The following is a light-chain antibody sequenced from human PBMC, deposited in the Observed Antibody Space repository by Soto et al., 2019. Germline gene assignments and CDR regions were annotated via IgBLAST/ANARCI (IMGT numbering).Light chain of an antibody. CDR2: DAS. Sequence: DIQMTQSPSSLSASVGDRVTITCRASQGIGIYLAWFQQKAGRAPKSLIYDASRLQSGVPSKFSGSGSWTDFTLTISSLQPEDFASYYCQQYEAYPLTFGGGTRVEIK. J-gene: IGKJ4*01. CDR3: QQYEAYPLT. V-gene: IGKV1-16*02. CDR1: QGIGIY.